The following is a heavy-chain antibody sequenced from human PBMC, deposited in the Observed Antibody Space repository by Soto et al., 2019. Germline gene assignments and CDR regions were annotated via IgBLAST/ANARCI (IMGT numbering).Heavy chain of an antibody. Sequence: GESLKISCKGSGYSFTSYWIGWVRQMPGKGLEWMGIIYPGDSDTRYSPSFQGQVTISADKSISTAYLQWSSLKASDTAMYYCERRTRFGELRSYFDYWGQGTLVTVSS. D-gene: IGHD3-10*01. CDR3: ERRTRFGELRSYFDY. CDR2: IYPGDSDT. V-gene: IGHV5-51*01. CDR1: GYSFTSYW. J-gene: IGHJ4*02.